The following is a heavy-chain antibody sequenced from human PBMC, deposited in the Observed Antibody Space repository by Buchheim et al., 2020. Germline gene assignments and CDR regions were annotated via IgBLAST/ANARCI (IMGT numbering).Heavy chain of an antibody. J-gene: IGHJ4*02. D-gene: IGHD5-24*01. V-gene: IGHV3-74*01. CDR1: GFSFSSCW. Sequence: EVQLVESGGGLVQPGGSLRLSCAASGFSFSSCWMHWVRQTPGKGLLWVSRTNTDGTYTSYADSVKGRFTISRDNARNMVYLEMNSLRAEDTAMYYCVSPGIRDGYDFDYWGQGT. CDR2: TNTDGTYT. CDR3: VSPGIRDGYDFDY.